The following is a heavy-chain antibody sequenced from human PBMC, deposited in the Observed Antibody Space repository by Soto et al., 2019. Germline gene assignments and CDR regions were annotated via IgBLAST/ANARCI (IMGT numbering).Heavy chain of an antibody. J-gene: IGHJ5*02. CDR2: INHSGST. Sequence: PETLSLTCAVYGGSFSGYYWSWIRQPPGKGLEWIGEINHSGSTNYNPSLKSRVTISVDTSKNQFSLKLSSVTAADTAVYYCARGIVGDYDFWSGYYANWFDPWGQGTLVTVSS. D-gene: IGHD3-3*01. V-gene: IGHV4-34*01. CDR1: GGSFSGYY. CDR3: ARGIVGDYDFWSGYYANWFDP.